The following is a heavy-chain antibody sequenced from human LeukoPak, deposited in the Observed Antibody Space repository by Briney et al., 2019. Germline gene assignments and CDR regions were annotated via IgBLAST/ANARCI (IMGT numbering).Heavy chain of an antibody. D-gene: IGHD4-17*01. J-gene: IGHJ4*02. V-gene: IGHV3-7*04. CDR3: ARGYYGDYTFDY. Sequence: GGSLRLSCAASGFTFISYWMSWVRQAPGKGLEWVANIKQDGSEKYFVDSVKGRFTISRDNAKNSLYLQMNSLRAEDTAVYYCARGYYGDYTFDYWGQGTLVTVSS. CDR1: GFTFISYW. CDR2: IKQDGSEK.